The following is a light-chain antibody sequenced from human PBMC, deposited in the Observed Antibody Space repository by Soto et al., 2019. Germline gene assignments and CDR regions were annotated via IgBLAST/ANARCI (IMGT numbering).Light chain of an antibody. J-gene: IGKJ4*01. Sequence: DIQMTQSPSTLSASVGDRVTITCRASQSIRSWLAWYQQKPGKAPKLLIYDASSLESGVPSRFSGSGSGTEFTLTISSLQPDDFATYYCQQYNSYSSSGFGGGTKVEIK. CDR1: QSIRSW. CDR2: DAS. CDR3: QQYNSYSSSG. V-gene: IGKV1-5*01.